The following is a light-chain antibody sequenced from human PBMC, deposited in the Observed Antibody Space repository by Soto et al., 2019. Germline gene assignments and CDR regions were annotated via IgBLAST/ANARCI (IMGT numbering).Light chain of an antibody. V-gene: IGKV1-5*01. Sequence: IQMTRSPSTLPASVADRVTTTCRASQSISNWLAWYQQKPGKAPKILIDSASTLQSGVPSRFSGSGSGTEFTLTIRQLQPDDFATYYCQQYNSYSFGQGTKVDIK. CDR1: QSISNW. CDR2: SAS. J-gene: IGKJ1*01. CDR3: QQYNSYS.